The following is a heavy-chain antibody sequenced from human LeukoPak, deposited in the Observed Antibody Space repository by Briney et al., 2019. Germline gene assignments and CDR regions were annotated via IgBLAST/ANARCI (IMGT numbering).Heavy chain of an antibody. D-gene: IGHD4-23*01. J-gene: IGHJ6*02. CDR3: ARLAGNYYYYYYGMDV. V-gene: IGHV4-59*08. Sequence: PSETLSLTCTVSGGSISSYYWSWIRQSPGKGLEWIGYIYYSGSTNYNPSLKSRVTISVDTSKNQFSLKLSSVTAADTAVYYCARLAGNYYYYYYGMDVWGQGTTVTVSS. CDR2: IYYSGST. CDR1: GGSISSYY.